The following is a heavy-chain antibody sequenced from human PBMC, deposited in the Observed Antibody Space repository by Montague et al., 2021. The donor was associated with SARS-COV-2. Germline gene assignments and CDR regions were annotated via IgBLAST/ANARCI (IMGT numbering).Heavy chain of an antibody. CDR1: GGSFSSYY. CDR2: INHSGST. J-gene: IGHJ6*02. D-gene: IGHD2-2*01. V-gene: IGHV4-34*01. CDR3: TREGYQVLWSEDYYYGMDV. Sequence: SETLSLTCAVYGGSFSSYYWSWIRQPPGKGLEWIGEINHSGSTNYNPSLKSRVTISVDTSKNQFSLKLSSVTAADTAVYYCTREGYQVLWSEDYYYGMDVWGRGTTVTVSS.